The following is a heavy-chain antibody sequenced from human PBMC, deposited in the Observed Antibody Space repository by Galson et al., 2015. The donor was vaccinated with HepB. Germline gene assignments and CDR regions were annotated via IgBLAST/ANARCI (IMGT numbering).Heavy chain of an antibody. V-gene: IGHV3-30-3*01. D-gene: IGHD3-3*01. CDR3: ARTEWFHMDV. CDR1: GFTFSSYA. J-gene: IGHJ6*03. CDR2: ISYDGINK. Sequence: LRLSCAASGFTFSSYAMHWVRQAPGKGLEWVAVISYDGINKYYADSVKGRFTISRDNSKNTLYLQMNSLRAEDTAVYYCARTEWFHMDVWGKGTTVTVSS.